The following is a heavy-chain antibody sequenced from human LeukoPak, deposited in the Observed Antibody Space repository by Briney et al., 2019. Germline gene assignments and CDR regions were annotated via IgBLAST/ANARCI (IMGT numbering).Heavy chain of an antibody. CDR3: ASDTDYYDSSGYGATFDI. Sequence: ASVKVSFKASGGTFSIYAISWVRQAPGQGLEWMGGIIPIFGTANYAQKFQGRVTITADESTSTAYMELSSLRSEDTAVYYCASDTDYYDSSGYGATFDIWGQGTMVTVSS. CDR2: IIPIFGTA. J-gene: IGHJ3*02. CDR1: GGTFSIYA. D-gene: IGHD3-22*01. V-gene: IGHV1-69*01.